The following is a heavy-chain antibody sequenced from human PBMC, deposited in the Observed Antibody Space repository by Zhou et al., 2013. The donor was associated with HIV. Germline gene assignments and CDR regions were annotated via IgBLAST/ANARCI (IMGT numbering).Heavy chain of an antibody. V-gene: IGHV1-69*04. CDR2: IIPILGIA. CDR3: ARVSDNWNYGRDSWFDP. J-gene: IGHJ5*02. D-gene: IGHD1-7*01. Sequence: QVQLVQSGAEVKKPGSSVKVSCKASGGTFSSYAISWVRQAPGQGLEWMGRIIPILGIANYAQKFQGRVTITADKSTSTAYMELSSLRSEDTAVYYCARVSDNWNYGRDSWFDPWGQGTLVTVSS. CDR1: GGTFSSYA.